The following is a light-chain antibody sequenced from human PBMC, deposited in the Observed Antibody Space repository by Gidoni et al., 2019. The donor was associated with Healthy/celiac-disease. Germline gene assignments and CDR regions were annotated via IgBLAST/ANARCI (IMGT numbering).Light chain of an antibody. CDR1: QSVSSSY. Sequence: EIVLTQSPGTLSLSPGERATLSCRDSQSVSSSYLAWYQQKPGQAPGLLIYGASSRATGIPDRFSGSGSGTDFTLTISRLEAEDFAVYYCQQYGTSPLTFXGXTKVEIK. CDR2: GAS. CDR3: QQYGTSPLT. J-gene: IGKJ4*01. V-gene: IGKV3-20*01.